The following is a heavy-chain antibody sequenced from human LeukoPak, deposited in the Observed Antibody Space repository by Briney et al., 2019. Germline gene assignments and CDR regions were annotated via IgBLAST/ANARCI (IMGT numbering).Heavy chain of an antibody. J-gene: IGHJ6*02. V-gene: IGHV3-15*01. CDR1: GFTFSDAW. CDR2: IKSKTDGGTT. CDR3: TTEPPWDV. Sequence: PGGSLRLSCAASGFTFSDAWMRWVRQAPGKGLEWAGRIKSKTDGGTTDYAAPVKGRFTISRDDSKNTLYLQMISLKTEDTAVYYCTTEPPWDVWGQGTTVTVSS.